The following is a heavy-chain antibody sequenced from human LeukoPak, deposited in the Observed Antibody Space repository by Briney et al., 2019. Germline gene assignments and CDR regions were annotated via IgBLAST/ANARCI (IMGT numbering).Heavy chain of an antibody. V-gene: IGHV1-69*04. Sequence: SVKVSCKASGGTFSNYVINWVRQAPGQGLEWMGRIIPIFDITNYAQKFQDRVTITADKSTSTAYMELSSLRSEDTAVYYCARADKSGTDWFDPWGQGTLVTVSS. CDR1: GGTFSNYV. CDR3: ARADKSGTDWFDP. D-gene: IGHD1-1*01. J-gene: IGHJ5*02. CDR2: IIPIFDIT.